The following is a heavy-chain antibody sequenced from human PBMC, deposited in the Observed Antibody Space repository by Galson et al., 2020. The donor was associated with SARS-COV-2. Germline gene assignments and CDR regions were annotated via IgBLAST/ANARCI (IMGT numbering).Heavy chain of an antibody. D-gene: IGHD3-3*02. CDR3: AKLVVPSAFWHKGWIDP. CDR1: GGSIVSVGYY. V-gene: IGHV4-31*03. Sequence: PSETLSLTCTVSGGSIVSVGYYWNWIRQYPGKGLEWIGYIYNSGDTYYNPSLKSRLSMSVDTSKNQFSLKLNSVTAADTAVYYCAKLVVPSAFWHKGWIDPWGQGTLVTVSS. J-gene: IGHJ5*02. CDR2: IYNSGDT.